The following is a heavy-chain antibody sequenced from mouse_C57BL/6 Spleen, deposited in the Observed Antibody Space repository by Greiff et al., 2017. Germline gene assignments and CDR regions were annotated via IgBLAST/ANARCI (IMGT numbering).Heavy chain of an antibody. CDR2: IDPETGGT. Sequence: VQLQQSGAELVRPGASVTLSCKASGYTFTDYEMHWVKQTPVHGLEWIGAIDPETGGTAYNQKFKGKAILTADKSSSTAYMQLSSLTSEDAAVYYCARGEDYDVAYWGQGTLVTVSA. CDR1: GYTFTDYE. V-gene: IGHV1-15*01. D-gene: IGHD2-4*01. CDR3: ARGEDYDVAY. J-gene: IGHJ3*01.